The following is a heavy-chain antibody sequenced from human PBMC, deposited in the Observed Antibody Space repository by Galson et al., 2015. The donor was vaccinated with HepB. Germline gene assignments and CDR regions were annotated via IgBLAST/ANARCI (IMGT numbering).Heavy chain of an antibody. D-gene: IGHD3-10*01. Sequence: SLRLSCAASGFTFSSYGMHWVRQAPGKGLEWVEVISYDGSNKYYADSVKGRFTISRDNSKNTLYLQMNSLRAEDTAVYYCAKAREYYYGSGDAFDIWGQGTMVTVSS. CDR3: AKAREYYYGSGDAFDI. CDR1: GFTFSSYG. J-gene: IGHJ3*02. V-gene: IGHV3-30*18. CDR2: ISYDGSNK.